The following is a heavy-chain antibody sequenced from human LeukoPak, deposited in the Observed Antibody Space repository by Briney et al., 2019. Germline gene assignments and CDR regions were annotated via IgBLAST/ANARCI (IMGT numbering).Heavy chain of an antibody. Sequence: PGGSLRLSCAASGFTFSNYGMHWVRQAPGKGLGWVAFIRYDGSNKYYADSVKGRFTISRDNSKNTLYLQMNSLRAEDTAVYYCAKGRVPAAAYYFDYWGQGTLVTVSS. CDR2: IRYDGSNK. D-gene: IGHD2-2*01. J-gene: IGHJ4*02. CDR3: AKGRVPAAAYYFDY. CDR1: GFTFSNYG. V-gene: IGHV3-30*02.